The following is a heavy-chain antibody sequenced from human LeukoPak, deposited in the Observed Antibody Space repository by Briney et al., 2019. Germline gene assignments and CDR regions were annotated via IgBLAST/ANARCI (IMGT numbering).Heavy chain of an antibody. J-gene: IGHJ4*02. CDR2: IYTSGST. Sequence: PSETLSLTCSVSGGSISSGSYYWSWIRQPAGKGLEWIGRIYTSGSTNYNPSLKSRVTISIETSKNQFSLKLSSVTAADTAVYYCAKTPRIVGATNFDHWGQGTQVTVSS. CDR3: AKTPRIVGATNFDH. D-gene: IGHD1-26*01. CDR1: GGSISSGSYY. V-gene: IGHV4-61*02.